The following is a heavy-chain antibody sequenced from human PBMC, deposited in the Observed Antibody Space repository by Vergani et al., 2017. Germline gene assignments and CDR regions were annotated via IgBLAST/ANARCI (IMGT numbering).Heavy chain of an antibody. D-gene: IGHD2-15*01. CDR2: ISHDGNNK. V-gene: IGHV3-30*03. J-gene: IGHJ4*02. CDR1: GFTFSNYG. Sequence: QVQLVESGGGVVQPGTSLRLSCVASGFTFSNYGMHWVRQAPGKGLEWVAVISHDGNNKYYADSVKGRFTISRDITKNTLYLQMNRLRVEDVAVYYCARDVAVSFDSWGQGTLVTVSS. CDR3: ARDVAVSFDS.